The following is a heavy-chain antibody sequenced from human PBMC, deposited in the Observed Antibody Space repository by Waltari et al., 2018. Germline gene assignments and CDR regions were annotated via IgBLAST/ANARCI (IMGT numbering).Heavy chain of an antibody. V-gene: IGHV4-39*01. Sequence: QLQLQESGPGLVKPSETLSLTCTVAGGSISSRSYYWGWIRQPPGKGLEWIGSIYYSGSTYYNPSLKSRVTISVDTSKNQFSLKLSSVTAADTAVYYCARPPTMDYWGQGTLVTVSS. CDR2: IYYSGST. CDR1: GGSISSRSYY. CDR3: ARPPTMDY. D-gene: IGHD3-10*01. J-gene: IGHJ4*02.